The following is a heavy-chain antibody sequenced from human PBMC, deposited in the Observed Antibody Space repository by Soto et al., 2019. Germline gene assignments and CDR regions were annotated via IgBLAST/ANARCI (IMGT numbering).Heavy chain of an antibody. V-gene: IGHV3-9*01. Sequence: EVQLVESGGGLVQPGRSLRLSCVASGFSFDDFVMTWVRQRPGKGLEWVSSVSWNSGAKLYADSVKGRFAISRDSAKKSVYLQMNSLRPDDTAFYYCAKGVATAVPALYYWGQGPLVTVSS. CDR3: AKGVATAVPALYY. CDR1: GFSFDDFV. D-gene: IGHD2-21*02. CDR2: VSWNSGAK. J-gene: IGHJ4*02.